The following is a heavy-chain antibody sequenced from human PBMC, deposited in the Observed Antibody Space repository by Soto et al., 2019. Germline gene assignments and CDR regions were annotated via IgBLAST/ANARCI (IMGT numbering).Heavy chain of an antibody. J-gene: IGHJ1*01. CDR1: GDSVSSDSTA. CDR3: PRGDQRLLY. Sequence: PSQTLSLTCDISGDSVSSDSTAWNWIRQSPSRGLEWLGRTYYKSKWFYNYAVSVRSRIAIKSDTYKNQFSLQLNSVTPEDTAVYFCPRGDQRLLYWGQGNLVTVSS. D-gene: IGHD2-2*01. V-gene: IGHV6-1*01. CDR2: TYYKSKWFY.